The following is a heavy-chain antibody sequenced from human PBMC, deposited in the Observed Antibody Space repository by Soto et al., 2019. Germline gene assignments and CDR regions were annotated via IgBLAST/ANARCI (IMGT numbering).Heavy chain of an antibody. CDR1: GGSISSSSYY. J-gene: IGHJ6*02. Sequence: SETLSLTCTVSGGSISSSSYYWGWIRQPPGKGLEWIGSIYYSGSTYYNPSLKSRVTISVDTSKNQFSLKLSSVTAADTAVYYCAIITMITFGGVLYDGMDVWGQGTTVTVSS. V-gene: IGHV4-39*01. D-gene: IGHD3-16*01. CDR2: IYYSGST. CDR3: AIITMITFGGVLYDGMDV.